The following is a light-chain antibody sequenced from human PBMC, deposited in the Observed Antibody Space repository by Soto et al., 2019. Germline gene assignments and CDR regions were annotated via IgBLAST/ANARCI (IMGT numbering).Light chain of an antibody. J-gene: IGKJ4*01. CDR1: QDISNY. CDR3: QQYDNTELT. Sequence: DIQMTQSPSSLSASVGDRVTITCQASQDISNYLNWYQQKPGKAPKLLIYDASKLETGVPSRFSGSGSGTDFTFTISSLQPEDIATYYCQQYDNTELTFGGGTKVEIK. V-gene: IGKV1-33*01. CDR2: DAS.